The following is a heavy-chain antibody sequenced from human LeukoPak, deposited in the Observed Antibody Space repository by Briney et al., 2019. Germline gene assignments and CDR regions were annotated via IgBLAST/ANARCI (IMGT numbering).Heavy chain of an antibody. CDR1: GFTFSSYW. CDR2: IKQDGSEK. CDR3: ARGTSAILPGDLDY. V-gene: IGHV3-7*01. D-gene: IGHD3-10*01. Sequence: QPGGSLRLSCAASGFTFSSYWMSWVRQAPGKGLEWVANIKQDGSEKYYVDSVKGRFTISRDNAKNSLYLQMNSLRAEDTAVYYCARGTSAILPGDLDYWGQGTLVTVSS. J-gene: IGHJ4*02.